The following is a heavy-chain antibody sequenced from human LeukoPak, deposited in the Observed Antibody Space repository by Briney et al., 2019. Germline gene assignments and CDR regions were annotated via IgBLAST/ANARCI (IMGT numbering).Heavy chain of an antibody. CDR3: ARDCSSTSCYAGSAFDI. CDR2: ISTYNGNT. CDR1: DYTFTSYG. J-gene: IGHJ3*02. D-gene: IGHD2-2*01. V-gene: IGHV1-18*01. Sequence: GASVKVSCKASDYTFTSYGISWVRQAPGQGLEWMGWISTYNGNTNYAQKFQGRVTMTTDTSTGTAYMELRSLRSDDTAVYYCARDCSSTSCYAGSAFDIWGQGTMVTVSS.